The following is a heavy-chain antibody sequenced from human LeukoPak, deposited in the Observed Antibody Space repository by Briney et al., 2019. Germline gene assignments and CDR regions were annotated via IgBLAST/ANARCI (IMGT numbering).Heavy chain of an antibody. V-gene: IGHV4-4*07. D-gene: IGHD2-21*02. Sequence: MASETLSLTCTVSGGSISSYYWSWIRQPAGKGLEWIGRIYTSGSTNYNPSLKSRVTMSVDTSKNQFSLKLSSVTAADTAVYYCASEIYCGGDCQDDAFDIRGQGIMVTVSS. J-gene: IGHJ3*02. CDR3: ASEIYCGGDCQDDAFDI. CDR2: IYTSGST. CDR1: GGSISSYY.